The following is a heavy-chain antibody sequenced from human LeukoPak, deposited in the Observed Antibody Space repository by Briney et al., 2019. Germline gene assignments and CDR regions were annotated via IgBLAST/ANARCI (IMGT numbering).Heavy chain of an antibody. Sequence: GGSLRLSCAASGSAVSSTHMTWVRQAPGKGLEWISILYSGGTTYYADSLKGRFTISRDNSKNALYLQMNSLRADDTAVYYCARGGRSGWSPTPFFDYWGQGTLVTVSS. D-gene: IGHD6-19*01. CDR1: GSAVSSTH. CDR3: ARGGRSGWSPTPFFDY. J-gene: IGHJ4*02. V-gene: IGHV3-53*01. CDR2: LYSGGTT.